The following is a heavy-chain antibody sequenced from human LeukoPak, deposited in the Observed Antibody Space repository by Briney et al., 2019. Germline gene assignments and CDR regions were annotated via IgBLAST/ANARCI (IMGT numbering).Heavy chain of an antibody. Sequence: ETSETLSLTCTVSGGSISSYYWNWIRQPPGKGLEWIGYIYYSGSTYYNPSLKSRVTISVDTSKNQFSLKLSSVTAADTAVYYCAREIAWYDYVWGSYRPPGDYWGQGTLVTVSS. CDR3: AREIAWYDYVWGSYRPPGDY. D-gene: IGHD3-16*02. J-gene: IGHJ4*02. V-gene: IGHV4-4*08. CDR2: IYYSGST. CDR1: GGSISSYY.